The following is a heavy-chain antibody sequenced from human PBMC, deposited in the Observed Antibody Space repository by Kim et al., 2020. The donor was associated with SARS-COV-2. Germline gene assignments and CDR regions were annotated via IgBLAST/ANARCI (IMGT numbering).Heavy chain of an antibody. CDR1: GGSISSGDYY. CDR3: ARVGVEITMVRGVGWYFDL. J-gene: IGHJ2*01. CDR2: IYYSGST. V-gene: IGHV4-30-4*01. Sequence: SETLSLTCTASGGSISSGDYYWSWIRQPPGKGLEWIGYIYYSGSTYYNPSLKSRVTISVDTSKNQFSLKLSSVTAAVTAVYYCARVGVEITMVRGVGWYFDLWGRGTLVTVSS. D-gene: IGHD3-10*01.